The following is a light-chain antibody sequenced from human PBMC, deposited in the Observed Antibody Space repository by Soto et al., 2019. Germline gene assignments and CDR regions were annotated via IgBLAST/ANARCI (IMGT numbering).Light chain of an antibody. J-gene: IGLJ3*02. Sequence: QSALTQPASVSGSPGQSITISCTGTSSDVGSYNLVSWYQQHPGKAPKLMIYEGSKRPSGVSNRFSGSKSGNTASLTISGLQAEGEADYYCCSYAGSSTSWVFGGGTKLTVL. CDR3: CSYAGSSTSWV. CDR2: EGS. CDR1: SSDVGSYNL. V-gene: IGLV2-23*01.